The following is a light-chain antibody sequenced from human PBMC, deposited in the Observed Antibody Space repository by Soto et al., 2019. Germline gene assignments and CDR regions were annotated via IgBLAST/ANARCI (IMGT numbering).Light chain of an antibody. Sequence: QSVLTQPPSVSGAPGQRVTISCTGSSSNIGAGYDVHWYQQLPGTAPKLLIYGNSNRPSGVPDRFSGSKSGPSASLAITGLQAEDEADYYCQSYDSSLSALVVFGGGTKVTVL. J-gene: IGLJ2*01. CDR1: SSNIGAGYD. CDR3: QSYDSSLSALVV. CDR2: GNS. V-gene: IGLV1-40*01.